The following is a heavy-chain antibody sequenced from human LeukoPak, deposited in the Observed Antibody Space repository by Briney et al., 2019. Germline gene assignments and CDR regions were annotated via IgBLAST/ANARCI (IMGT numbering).Heavy chain of an antibody. CDR2: INWNGGST. J-gene: IGHJ3*02. V-gene: IGHV3-20*04. CDR3: ARASSLSQRAFDI. Sequence: GGSLRLSCAASGFNFDDYGMSWVRQAPGKGLEWVSDINWNGGSTGYADSVRGRFTISRDNAKNPLYLQMNSLRAEDTAFFYCARASSLSQRAFDIWGQGTMVTVSS. D-gene: IGHD1-26*01. CDR1: GFNFDDYG.